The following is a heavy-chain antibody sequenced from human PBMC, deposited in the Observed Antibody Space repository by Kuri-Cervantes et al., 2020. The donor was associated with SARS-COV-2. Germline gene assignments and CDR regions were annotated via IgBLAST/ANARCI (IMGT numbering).Heavy chain of an antibody. CDR2: IIPIFGAA. CDR3: ARDAIRDGYNEGY. Sequence: SVKVSCKASGGTFSSYAISWVRQAPGQGLEWMGGIIPIFGAANYAQKFQGRVTITADKSTSTAYMELSSLRSEDTAVYYCARDAIRDGYNEGYWGQGTLVTVSS. CDR1: GGTFSSYA. V-gene: IGHV1-69*06. D-gene: IGHD5-24*01. J-gene: IGHJ4*02.